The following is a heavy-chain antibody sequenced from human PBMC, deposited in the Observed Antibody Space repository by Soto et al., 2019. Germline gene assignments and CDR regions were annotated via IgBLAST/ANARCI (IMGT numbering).Heavy chain of an antibody. D-gene: IGHD6-19*01. CDR1: DDSFRGAEYY. Sequence: SETLSLTCTVSDDSFRGAEYYWSWIRQPLGKGPEWIGYTYYNGDTKYNPALRSRVTMSEDTSKNQFSLRLSSVTAADTAVYFCARGPAYIDGWRTFDPWGRGILVTVSS. J-gene: IGHJ5*02. CDR3: ARGPAYIDGWRTFDP. CDR2: TYYNGDT. V-gene: IGHV4-61*08.